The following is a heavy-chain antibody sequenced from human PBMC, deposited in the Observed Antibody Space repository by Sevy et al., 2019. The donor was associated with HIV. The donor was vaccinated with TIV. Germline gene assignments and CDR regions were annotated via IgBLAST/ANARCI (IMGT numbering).Heavy chain of an antibody. J-gene: IGHJ4*02. D-gene: IGHD6-19*01. V-gene: IGHV3-9*01. CDR3: AKAENRPYSSGWYDY. CDR1: GFTFDDYA. CDR2: ISWHSANI. Sequence: GGSLRLSCAASGFTFDDYAMNWVRQAPGKGLEWVSGISWHSANIGYADSVKGRFTISRDNAKNSLYLQMNSLRAEDTALYYCAKAENRPYSSGWYDYWGQGTLVTVSS.